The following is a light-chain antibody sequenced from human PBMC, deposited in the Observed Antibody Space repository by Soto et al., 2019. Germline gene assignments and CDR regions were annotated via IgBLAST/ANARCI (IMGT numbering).Light chain of an antibody. V-gene: IGKV3-15*01. CDR2: GAS. CDR1: QSVSSI. J-gene: IGKJ2*02. CDR3: QQYNNWPPWT. Sequence: EIVMTQSPATLSVSPGERATLSCRASQSVSSILAWYQQKPGQAPRLLIYGASTRATGIPARFSGSGSGTEFTLTISSLQSEDFAVYYCQQYNNWPPWTFGQGTKLEIK.